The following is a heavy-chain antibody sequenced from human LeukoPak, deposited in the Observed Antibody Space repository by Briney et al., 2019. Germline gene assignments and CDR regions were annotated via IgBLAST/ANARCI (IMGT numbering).Heavy chain of an antibody. V-gene: IGHV3-30*04. J-gene: IGHJ5*02. D-gene: IGHD6-13*01. CDR2: ISYDGSNK. CDR3: ARARIATAGWFDP. Sequence: GGSLRLSCAAPGFTFSSYAMHWVRQAPGKGLEWVAVISYDGSNKYYADSVKGRFTISRDNSKNTLYLQMNSLRAEDTAVYYCARARIATAGWFDPWGQGTLVTVSS. CDR1: GFTFSSYA.